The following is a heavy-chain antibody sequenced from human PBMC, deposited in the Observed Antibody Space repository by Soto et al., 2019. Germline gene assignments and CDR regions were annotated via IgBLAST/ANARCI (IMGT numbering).Heavy chain of an antibody. J-gene: IGHJ6*02. D-gene: IGHD3-10*01. V-gene: IGHV1-8*01. CDR3: ARRFLPYYFVMDV. Sequence: QVQLVQSGAEVKKPGASVKVSCKASGYTFTSYDINWVRQAAGQGLEWLGWMNPNSGNTGYALKFQGRVTMTRNNSISTAYMELSRLRSEDTAVYYCARRFLPYYFVMDVWGQGTTVTVSS. CDR2: MNPNSGNT. CDR1: GYTFTSYD.